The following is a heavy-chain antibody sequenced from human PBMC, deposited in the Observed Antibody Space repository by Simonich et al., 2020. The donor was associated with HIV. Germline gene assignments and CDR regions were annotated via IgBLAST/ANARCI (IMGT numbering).Heavy chain of an antibody. CDR2: INHSEST. V-gene: IGHV4-34*01. CDR1: GGSFSGCY. J-gene: IGHJ4*02. D-gene: IGHD2-2*01. CDR3: ARGFYQRLYYFDY. Sequence: QVQLQQWGAGLLKPSETLSLTCAVYGGSFSGCYWSWIRQPPGRGLEWIGEINHSESTNYNPSLKSRVTISVATSKNQFSLKLSSVTAADTAVYYCARGFYQRLYYFDYWCQGTLVTVSS.